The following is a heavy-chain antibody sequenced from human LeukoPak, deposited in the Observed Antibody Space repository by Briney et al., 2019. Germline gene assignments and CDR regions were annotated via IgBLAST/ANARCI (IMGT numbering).Heavy chain of an antibody. CDR2: IIPIFGTA. CDR3: ARDQRGEWPYHAFDI. Sequence: GASVKVSCKAFGYSFIRHHIHWVRQAPGQGLEWMGGIIPIFGTANYAQKFQGRVTITADESTSTAYMELSSLRSEDTAVYYCARDQRGEWPYHAFDIWGQGTMVTVSS. J-gene: IGHJ3*02. CDR1: GYSFIRHH. D-gene: IGHD2-8*01. V-gene: IGHV1-69*13.